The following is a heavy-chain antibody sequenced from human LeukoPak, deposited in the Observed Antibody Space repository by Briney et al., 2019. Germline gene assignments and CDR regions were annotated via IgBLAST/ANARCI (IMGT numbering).Heavy chain of an antibody. Sequence: GGSLRLSCAASGFTFTDYYMSWIRQAPGKGLECVSYITNSGTTIYYADSVKGRFTISRDNAKNSLYLQMNSLRAEDTAVYYCARDGHYDILTGYFQDWGQGTLVTVSS. J-gene: IGHJ1*01. V-gene: IGHV3-11*01. CDR1: GFTFTDYY. CDR2: ITNSGTTI. D-gene: IGHD3-9*01. CDR3: ARDGHYDILTGYFQD.